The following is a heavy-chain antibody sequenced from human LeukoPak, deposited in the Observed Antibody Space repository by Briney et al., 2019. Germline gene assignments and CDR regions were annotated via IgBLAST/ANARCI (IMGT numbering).Heavy chain of an antibody. CDR2: IYTSGST. Sequence: SETLSLTRAVSGGSFSIYSWIWIRQPAGKGLEWIGRIYTSGSTNYNPSLKSRVTISADKSKNQFSLKLNSVTAADTAVYYCARVASGDYSPFDYWGQGTLVTVCS. J-gene: IGHJ4*02. CDR1: GGSFSIYS. V-gene: IGHV4-4*07. CDR3: ARVASGDYSPFDY. D-gene: IGHD1-26*01.